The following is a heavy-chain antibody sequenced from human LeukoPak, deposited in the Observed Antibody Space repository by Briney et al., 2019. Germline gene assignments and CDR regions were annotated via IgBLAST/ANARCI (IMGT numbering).Heavy chain of an antibody. CDR1: GGSISSSSYY. J-gene: IGHJ6*02. CDR2: IYYSGST. D-gene: IGHD3-10*01. Sequence: SETLSLTCTVSGGSISSSSYYWGWIRQPPGKGLEWIGSIYYSGSTYYNPSLKSRVTISVDTSKNQFSLKLSSVTAADTAVYYCARHVTMVRGVTYYHYGMDVWGQGTTVTVSS. CDR3: ARHVTMVRGVTYYHYGMDV. V-gene: IGHV4-39*01.